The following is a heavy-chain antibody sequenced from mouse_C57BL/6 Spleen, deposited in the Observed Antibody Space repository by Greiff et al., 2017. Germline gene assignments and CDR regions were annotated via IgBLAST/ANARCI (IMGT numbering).Heavy chain of an antibody. V-gene: IGHV1-55*01. J-gene: IGHJ2*01. CDR2: IYPGSGGT. CDR1: GFTFTSSW. CDR3: AKSRKYLDD. Sequence: QVQLKQSGAELVRPGASVKMSCKASGFTFTSSWITWVKQRPGQGLEWIGDIYPGSGGTSYNEKFKSKATLTVDTSSSTAYMQLSSLTSEDSSVYNSAKSRKYLDDWGQGTTLTVSS.